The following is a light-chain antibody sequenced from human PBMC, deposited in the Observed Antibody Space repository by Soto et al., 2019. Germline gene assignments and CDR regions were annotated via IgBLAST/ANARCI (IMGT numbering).Light chain of an antibody. V-gene: IGKV3-20*01. Sequence: IVLTQSPGTLSLAPGEGATLSCRASQSVKSSYLAWYQQKPGQAPRLLIFGTSNRATGIPDRFRGGGSGTDFTLTISRLEPEDFAVYYCQQYASSPGTFGQGTKVDIK. CDR2: GTS. CDR3: QQYASSPGT. J-gene: IGKJ1*01. CDR1: QSVKSSY.